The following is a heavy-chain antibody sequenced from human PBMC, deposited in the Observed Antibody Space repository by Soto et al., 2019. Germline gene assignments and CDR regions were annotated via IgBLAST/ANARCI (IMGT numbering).Heavy chain of an antibody. V-gene: IGHV1-8*01. CDR3: ARWGEDDYGDYYYYYYMDF. CDR1: GYTFTSYD. Sequence: ASVKVSCKASGYTFTSYDINWVRQATGQGLEWMGWMNPNSGNTGYAQKFQGRVTMTRNTSISTAYMELSSLRSEDTAVYYCARWGEDDYGDYYYYYYMDFRAKRTTVTVSS. J-gene: IGHJ6*03. CDR2: MNPNSGNT. D-gene: IGHD4-17*01.